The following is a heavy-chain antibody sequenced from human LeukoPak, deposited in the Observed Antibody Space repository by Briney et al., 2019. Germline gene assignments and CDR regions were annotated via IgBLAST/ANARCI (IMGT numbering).Heavy chain of an antibody. CDR1: GFTFSDYY. Sequence: PGGSLRLSCAASGFTFSDYYMSWIRQAPGKGLEWVSTISGSGGGTYYADSVKGRFTISRDDSKNTLYLQMNSLRAEDTAVYYCAKDLGRYRNNYFDYWGQGTLVTVSS. D-gene: IGHD1-26*01. V-gene: IGHV3-23*01. J-gene: IGHJ4*02. CDR3: AKDLGRYRNNYFDY. CDR2: ISGSGGGT.